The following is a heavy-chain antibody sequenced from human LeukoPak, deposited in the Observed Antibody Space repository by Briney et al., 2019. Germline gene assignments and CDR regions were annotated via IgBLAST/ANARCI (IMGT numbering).Heavy chain of an antibody. CDR3: AIRRVAGTWSY. D-gene: IGHD6-19*01. CDR2: IYHNGNT. Sequence: SETLSLTCVVSGVSINTNHWWSWVRQPPGKGLEWIGEIYHNGNTAYNPSLKSRVTISVDTSKNQFSLKLSSVTAADTAVYYCAIRRVAGTWSYWGQGTLVTVSS. V-gene: IGHV4-4*02. CDR1: GVSINTNHW. J-gene: IGHJ4*02.